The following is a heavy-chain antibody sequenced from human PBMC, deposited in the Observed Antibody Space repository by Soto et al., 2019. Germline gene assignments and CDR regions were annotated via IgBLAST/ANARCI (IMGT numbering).Heavy chain of an antibody. V-gene: IGHV3-21*01. Sequence: AGGSPIPSYAASWFTFSSYSMNWGPPAPGKGLEWVSSISSSSSYIYYADSVKGRFTISRDNAKNSLYLQMNSLRAEDTAVYYCAGRDYDSSGYAWFDPWGQGTLVTVSS. CDR3: AGRDYDSSGYAWFDP. CDR2: ISSSSSYI. CDR1: WFTFSSYS. D-gene: IGHD3-22*01. J-gene: IGHJ5*02.